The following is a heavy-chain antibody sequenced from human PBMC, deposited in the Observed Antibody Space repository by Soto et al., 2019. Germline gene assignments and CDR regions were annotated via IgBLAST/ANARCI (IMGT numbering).Heavy chain of an antibody. CDR1: GGSISSSNW. CDR2: ISHTGST. Sequence: QVQLQESAPGLVTPSGTLSLTCAVSGGSISSSNWWSWVRQPPGRGLEWIGEISHTGSTNYTPALMSRVTMSVDTSKNQFSLNVTSVIAAGTAVYYCVRAGRDWGQGTVVTVSS. J-gene: IGHJ4*02. CDR3: VRAGRD. V-gene: IGHV4-4*02. D-gene: IGHD2-15*01.